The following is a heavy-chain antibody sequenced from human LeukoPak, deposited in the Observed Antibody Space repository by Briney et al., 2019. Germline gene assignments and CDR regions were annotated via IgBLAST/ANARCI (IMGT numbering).Heavy chain of an antibody. CDR3: ARAVTLYSSSWYYYYYMDV. J-gene: IGHJ6*03. D-gene: IGHD6-13*01. CDR1: GGSITSGTYY. Sequence: SQTLCLTSTVSGGSITSGTYYWSSVRQPAREGLGWIGCFYTSGNTNNNPSLKSRATSSEDTSKNQFSLRLNSVTAADTAVYYCARAVTLYSSSWYYYYYMDVWGKGTTVT. V-gene: IGHV4-61*02. CDR2: FYTSGNT.